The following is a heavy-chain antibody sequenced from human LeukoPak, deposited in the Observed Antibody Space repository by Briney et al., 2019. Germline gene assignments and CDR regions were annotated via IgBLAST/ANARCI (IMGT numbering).Heavy chain of an antibody. V-gene: IGHV3-74*01. CDR3: ARGVPGGWYFDL. D-gene: IGHD3-16*01. CDR1: GFTFSYYN. Sequence: GGSLRLSCAASGFTFSYYNMNWVRQAPGKGLVWVSRINGDGSRTDYADSVKGRFAISRDNAENTVNLQIYSLKAEDTAVYFCARGVPGGWYFDLWGRATLVTVSS. J-gene: IGHJ2*01. CDR2: INGDGSRT.